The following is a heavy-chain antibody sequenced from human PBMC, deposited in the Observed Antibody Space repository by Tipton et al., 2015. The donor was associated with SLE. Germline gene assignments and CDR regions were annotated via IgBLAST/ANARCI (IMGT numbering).Heavy chain of an antibody. CDR1: GGSISSYY. J-gene: IGHJ4*02. Sequence: TLSLTCTVSGGSISSYYWSWIRQPAGKGLEWIGRIYTSGSTNYNPSLKSRATMSVDTSKNQFSLKLSSVTAADTAVYYCAVDYSNYAYFDYWGQGTLVTVSS. D-gene: IGHD4-11*01. V-gene: IGHV4-4*07. CDR2: IYTSGST. CDR3: AVDYSNYAYFDY.